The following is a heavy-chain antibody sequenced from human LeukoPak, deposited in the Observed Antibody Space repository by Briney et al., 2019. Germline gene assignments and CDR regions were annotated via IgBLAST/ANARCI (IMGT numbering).Heavy chain of an antibody. CDR3: ARSPMNSGSYRDY. D-gene: IGHD1-26*01. J-gene: IGHJ4*02. V-gene: IGHV4-34*01. CDR1: GGSFSGYY. Sequence: SETLSLTCAVYGGSFSGYYWSWIRQPPGKGLEWIGEINHSGSTNYNPSLKSRVTISVDTSKNQFSLKLSSVTAADTAVYYCARSPMNSGSYRDYWGQGTLVTVSS. CDR2: INHSGST.